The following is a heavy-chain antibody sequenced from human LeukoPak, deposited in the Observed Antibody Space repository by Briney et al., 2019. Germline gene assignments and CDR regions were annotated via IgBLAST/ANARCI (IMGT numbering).Heavy chain of an antibody. J-gene: IGHJ4*02. CDR1: GFPFNTYA. CDR3: AKWASARGSTFDY. Sequence: QPGGSLGLSCAASGFPFNTYAMSWVRQAPRKGLEWVSSITPTGGTTYYADSVKGRFTISRDNSKKTLYLQMNSLRAEDTAVYYCAKWASARGSTFDYWGQGTLVTVSS. CDR2: ITPTGGTT. D-gene: IGHD1-26*01. V-gene: IGHV3-23*01.